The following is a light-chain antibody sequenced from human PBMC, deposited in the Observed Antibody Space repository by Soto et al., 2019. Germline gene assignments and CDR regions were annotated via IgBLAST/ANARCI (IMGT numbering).Light chain of an antibody. CDR3: QQSYTTPS. V-gene: IGKV1-39*01. Sequence: DIQMTQSPSSLSASVGDRVTITCRASHSISNSLNWYQQKPGRAPKVLIYAASNLQSGVPSRFSGSGSGTDFTLTISSLQPEDFATYYCQQSYTTPSFGGGTKVDI. J-gene: IGKJ4*01. CDR2: AAS. CDR1: HSISNS.